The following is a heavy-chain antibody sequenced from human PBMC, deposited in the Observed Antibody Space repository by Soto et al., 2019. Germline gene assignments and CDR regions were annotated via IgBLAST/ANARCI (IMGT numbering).Heavy chain of an antibody. V-gene: IGHV3-30*18. Sequence: PGGSLRLSCAASGFTFSSYGMHWVRQAPGKGLEWVAVISYDGSNKYYADSVKGRFTISRDNSKNTLYLQMNSLRAEDTAVYYCAKIFVWSHFSSSSGGDFDYWGQGTLVTVSS. CDR2: ISYDGSNK. CDR1: GFTFSSYG. CDR3: AKIFVWSHFSSSSGGDFDY. D-gene: IGHD6-6*01. J-gene: IGHJ4*02.